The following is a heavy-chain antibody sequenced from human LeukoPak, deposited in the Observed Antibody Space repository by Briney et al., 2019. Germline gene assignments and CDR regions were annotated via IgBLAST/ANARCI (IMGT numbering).Heavy chain of an antibody. CDR3: ARGRIRGNFWSGYDREGFDY. Sequence: ASVKVSCKASGYTFTSYGISWVRQAPGQGLEWMGWINPKSGGTNYAQKFQGRVTITRNTSISTAYMELSSLRSEDTGVYYCARGRIRGNFWSGYDREGFDYWGQGTLVTVSS. J-gene: IGHJ4*02. D-gene: IGHD3-3*01. V-gene: IGHV1-8*03. CDR2: INPKSGGT. CDR1: GYTFTSYG.